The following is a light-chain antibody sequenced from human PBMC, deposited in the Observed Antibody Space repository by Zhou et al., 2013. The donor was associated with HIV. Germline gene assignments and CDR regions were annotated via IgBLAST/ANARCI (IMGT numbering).Light chain of an antibody. V-gene: IGKV1-5*03. Sequence: DIQMTQFPSALSASVGHTVTITCRASQSIGSWLAWYQQKPGQVPKLLVYKASTLESGVPSRFSGTVSGTEFALTITSVQPDDFATYYCLQYSSYSWTFGQGTKVE. CDR1: QSIGSW. CDR2: KAS. J-gene: IGKJ1*01. CDR3: LQYSSYSWT.